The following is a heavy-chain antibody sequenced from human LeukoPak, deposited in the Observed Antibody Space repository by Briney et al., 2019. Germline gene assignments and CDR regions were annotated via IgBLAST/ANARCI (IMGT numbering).Heavy chain of an antibody. Sequence: SETLSLTCTVSGGSISSYYWSWIRQPPGKGLEWIGYIYYSGSTNCNPSLNSRVTISVDTSKNQFSLKLSSVTAADTAVYYCARYYSSSSLFDYWGQGTLVTVSS. J-gene: IGHJ4*02. CDR3: ARYYSSSSLFDY. D-gene: IGHD6-6*01. CDR1: GGSISSYY. V-gene: IGHV4-59*01. CDR2: IYYSGST.